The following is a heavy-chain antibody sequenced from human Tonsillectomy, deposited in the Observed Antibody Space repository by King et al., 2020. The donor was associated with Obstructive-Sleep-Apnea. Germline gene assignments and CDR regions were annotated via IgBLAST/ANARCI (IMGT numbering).Heavy chain of an antibody. J-gene: IGHJ4*02. V-gene: IGHV3-9*01. D-gene: IGHD1-1*01. CDR1: GFAFDDYA. CDR2: ISWNSGYI. CDR3: AKVMTGTGRGFDS. Sequence: VQLVESGGGLVQPGRSLRLSCAASGFAFDDYAMHWVRQPPGKGLEWVSGISWNSGYIAYADSVKGQFTISRDNAKNSLFLQMNSLRSEDTALYYCAKVMTGTGRGFDSWGQGTLVTVSS.